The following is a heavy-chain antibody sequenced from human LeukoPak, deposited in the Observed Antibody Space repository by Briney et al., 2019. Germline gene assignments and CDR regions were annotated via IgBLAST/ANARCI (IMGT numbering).Heavy chain of an antibody. D-gene: IGHD3-10*01. V-gene: IGHV3-33*01. J-gene: IGHJ5*02. CDR2: IWHDGSHK. CDR3: AREIFGSGSYPDL. Sequence: GGSLRLSCAASGFSFDTYAMHWVRQAPGQGLEWVALIWHDGSHKFYSNSVRGQFTISRDNSKNTVYLQMNNLRPDDTAVYYCAREIFGSGSYPDLWGQGTLVTVSS. CDR1: GFSFDTYA.